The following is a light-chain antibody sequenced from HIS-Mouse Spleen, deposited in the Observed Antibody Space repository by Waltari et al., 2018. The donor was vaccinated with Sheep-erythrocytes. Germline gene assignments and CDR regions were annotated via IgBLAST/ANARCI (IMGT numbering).Light chain of an antibody. CDR3: QSYDSSLSGSV. Sequence: QSVLTQPPSVSGAPGQRVTISCTGSSSNIGAGYDLHWYQQLAGTAPNLLIYGNSNRPSGVPDRFSGSKSGTSASLAITGLQAEDEADYYCQSYDSSLSGSVFGGGTKLTVL. V-gene: IGLV1-40*01. CDR1: SSNIGAGYD. J-gene: IGLJ3*02. CDR2: GNS.